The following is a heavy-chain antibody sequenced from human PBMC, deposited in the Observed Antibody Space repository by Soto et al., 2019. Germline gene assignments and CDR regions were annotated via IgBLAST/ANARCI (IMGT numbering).Heavy chain of an antibody. J-gene: IGHJ4*02. D-gene: IGHD6-6*01. CDR1: GFTFSSYG. Sequence: GGSLRLSCAASGFTFSSYGMHWVRQAPGKGLEWVAVIWYDGSNKYYADSVKGRFTISRDNSKNTLYLQMNSLRAEDTAVYYCARDSYTSSSSDLTYYFDYWGQGTLVTVSS. CDR2: IWYDGSNK. CDR3: ARDSYTSSSSDLTYYFDY. V-gene: IGHV3-33*01.